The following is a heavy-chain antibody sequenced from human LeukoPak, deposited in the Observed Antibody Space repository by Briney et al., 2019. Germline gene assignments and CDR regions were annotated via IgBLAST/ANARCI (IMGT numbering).Heavy chain of an antibody. Sequence: GASVKVSCKASGYTFTSYDINWVRQATGQGLEWMGWMNPNSGNTGYAQKFQGRVTITRNTSISTAYMELSSLRSEDTAVYYCARALLRVRLGELYDWFDPWGQGTLVTVSS. J-gene: IGHJ5*02. CDR2: MNPNSGNT. D-gene: IGHD3-16*01. CDR1: GYTFTSYD. CDR3: ARALLRVRLGELYDWFDP. V-gene: IGHV1-8*03.